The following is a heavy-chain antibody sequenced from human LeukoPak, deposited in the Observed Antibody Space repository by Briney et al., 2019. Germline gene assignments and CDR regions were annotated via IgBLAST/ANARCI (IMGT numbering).Heavy chain of an antibody. CDR3: ARSYSNYDYYYYYMDV. V-gene: IGHV1-69*06. CDR2: IIPIFGTA. D-gene: IGHD4-11*01. J-gene: IGHJ6*03. Sequence: ASVKVSCKASGGTFSSYAISWVRQAPGQGLEWMGRIIPIFGTANYAQKFQGRVTITADKSTSTAYMELGSLRSEDTAVYYCARSYSNYDYYYYYMDVWGKGTTVTVSS. CDR1: GGTFSSYA.